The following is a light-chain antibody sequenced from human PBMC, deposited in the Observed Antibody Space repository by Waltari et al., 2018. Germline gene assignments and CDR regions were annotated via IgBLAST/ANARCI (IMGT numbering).Light chain of an antibody. V-gene: IGKV1-5*01. Sequence: DIQMTQSPSTLSASIGVRVTINCRASESVGSELALYQQRPGKAPNTLIYDASSLQPGVPSRFSGSGSGTEFTLTINNLQPDDFVTYFCQQYRTYPWTFGQETKVEI. CDR2: DAS. CDR1: ESVGSE. CDR3: QQYRTYPWT. J-gene: IGKJ1*01.